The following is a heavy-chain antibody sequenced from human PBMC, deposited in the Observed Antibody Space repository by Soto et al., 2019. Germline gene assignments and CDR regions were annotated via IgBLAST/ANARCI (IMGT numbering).Heavy chain of an antibody. Sequence: QVQLVESGGGVVQPGRSLRLSCAASGFTFSRYSMNWVRQAPGKGLEWLAVISFEGNNKYYADSVKGRFTISRDDSNNTLYLQMNTLRAEDTAVYYCARDILPQWLTSYFFDFWGQGTLVTVSS. J-gene: IGHJ4*02. V-gene: IGHV3-30-3*01. CDR3: ARDILPQWLTSYFFDF. CDR2: ISFEGNNK. D-gene: IGHD6-19*01. CDR1: GFTFSRYS.